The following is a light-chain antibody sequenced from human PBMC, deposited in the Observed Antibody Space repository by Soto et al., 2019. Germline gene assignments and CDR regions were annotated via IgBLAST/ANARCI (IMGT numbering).Light chain of an antibody. CDR1: QTISTY. CDR2: DVS. J-gene: IGKJ4*01. Sequence: DIQMTQSPSSLSASVGDRVTISCRASQTISTYLHWYQHKPGRAPRLLISDVSTLQSGVPGRFRGSGSETEFTLSITYLQPEVFATYYCQQGYSLHALTFGGGTKVELK. CDR3: QQGYSLHALT. V-gene: IGKV1-39*01.